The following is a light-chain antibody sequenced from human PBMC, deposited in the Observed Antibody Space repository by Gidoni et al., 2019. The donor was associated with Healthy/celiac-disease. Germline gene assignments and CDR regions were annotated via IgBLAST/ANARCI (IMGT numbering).Light chain of an antibody. J-gene: IGLJ2*01. Sequence: SYVLTQPPSVSVAPGQTARITCGGNNIGSKSVHWYQQKPGQAPVLVVYDESDRPSGIPERFSCSNSGDTAALTISRVEAGDEADYYCQVWDSSSDHPVVFGGGTKLTVL. V-gene: IGLV3-21*02. CDR1: NIGSKS. CDR2: DES. CDR3: QVWDSSSDHPVV.